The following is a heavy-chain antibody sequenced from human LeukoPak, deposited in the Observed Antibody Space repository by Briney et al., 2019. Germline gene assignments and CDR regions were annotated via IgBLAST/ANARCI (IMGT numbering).Heavy chain of an antibody. Sequence: ASVKVCCKASGYTFTNYFMHWVRQAPGQGLEWMGIINPRRDSTGYAQKFQGRITMTTDMSTRTVYMELSSLESEDMAVYYCARRDCVGDCYSNWFDPWGQGTLVTVSS. CDR1: GYTFTNYF. D-gene: IGHD2-21*02. CDR3: ARRDCVGDCYSNWFDP. V-gene: IGHV1-46*01. J-gene: IGHJ5*02. CDR2: INPRRDST.